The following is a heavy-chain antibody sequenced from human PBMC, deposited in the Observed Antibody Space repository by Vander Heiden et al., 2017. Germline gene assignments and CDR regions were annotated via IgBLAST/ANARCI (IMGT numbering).Heavy chain of an antibody. CDR2: INHSGST. CDR3: AIEPVAAQARGDAFDI. J-gene: IGHJ3*02. D-gene: IGHD6-13*01. Sequence: QVQLQQWGAGLLKPSETLSLTCAVYGGSFSGYYWSWIRQPPGKGLEWIGEINHSGSTKYNPSRKRRVTISVDTSKNQCALKRSSVTAAEKAVYYCAIEPVAAQARGDAFDIWGQGTMVTVFS. CDR1: GGSFSGYY. V-gene: IGHV4-34*01.